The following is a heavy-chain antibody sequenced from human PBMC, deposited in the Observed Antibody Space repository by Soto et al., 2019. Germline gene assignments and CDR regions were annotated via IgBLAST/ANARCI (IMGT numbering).Heavy chain of an antibody. J-gene: IGHJ1*01. CDR3: VSRSIISFGGFH. D-gene: IGHD3-16*01. CDR2: INAGNGNT. Sequence: ASVKVSCKASGYTFTSYAMHWLRQAPGQRLEWMGWINAGNGNTKYSQKFQGRVTITRDTSASTAYMELSSLRSEDTAVYYCVSRSIISFGGFHWGPVTLVTVSS. CDR1: GYTFTSYA. V-gene: IGHV1-3*01.